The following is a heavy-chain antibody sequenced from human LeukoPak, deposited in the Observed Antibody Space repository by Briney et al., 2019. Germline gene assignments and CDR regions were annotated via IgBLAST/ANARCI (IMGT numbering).Heavy chain of an antibody. CDR1: GGSKSSYY. V-gene: IGHV4-59*01. Sequence: ASETLSLTCTVSGGSKSSYYWSWIRQPPGKGLEWIGYIYYSGSTNYNPSLKSRVTISVDTSKNQFSLKLSSVTAADTAVYYCARALVVPPAMVNWFDPWGQGTLVTVSS. CDR3: ARALVVPPAMVNWFDP. CDR2: IYYSGST. D-gene: IGHD2-2*01. J-gene: IGHJ5*02.